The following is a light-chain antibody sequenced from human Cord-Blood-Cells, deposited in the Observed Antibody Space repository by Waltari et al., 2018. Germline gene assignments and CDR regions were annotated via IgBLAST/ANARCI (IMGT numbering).Light chain of an antibody. J-gene: IGLJ2*01. Sequence: QSALTQPRSVSGSPGQSVTISCTGTSSDVGGYNYVSWYQQHPGKTPKLMIYDVSKRPSGVPYRFSGAKSGNTASLTISGLQAEDEADYHCCSYAGSYTFDVVFGGGTKLTVL. CDR1: SSDVGGYNY. V-gene: IGLV2-11*01. CDR2: DVS. CDR3: CSYAGSYTFDVV.